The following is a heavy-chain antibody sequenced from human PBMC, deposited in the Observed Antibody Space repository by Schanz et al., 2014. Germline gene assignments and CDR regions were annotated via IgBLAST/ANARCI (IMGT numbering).Heavy chain of an antibody. Sequence: QVQLVQSGAEVKKPGASVKVSCKASGYTFTSYGISWVRQAPGQGLEWMGWISPYNGNTNYAQKLQGRVTMTADTSTSTANMELRSLRSDDTAVYFCARGRHDYGDPQTFDYWGQGTLVTVSS. CDR1: GYTFTSYG. V-gene: IGHV1-18*01. CDR2: ISPYNGNT. J-gene: IGHJ4*02. CDR3: ARGRHDYGDPQTFDY. D-gene: IGHD4-17*01.